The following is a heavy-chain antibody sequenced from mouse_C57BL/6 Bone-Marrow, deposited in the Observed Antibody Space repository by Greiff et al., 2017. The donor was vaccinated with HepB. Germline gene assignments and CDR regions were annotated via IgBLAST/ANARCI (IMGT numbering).Heavy chain of an antibody. V-gene: IGHV5-17*01. J-gene: IGHJ1*03. Sequence: EVQGVESGGGLVKPGGSLKLSCAASGFTFSDYGMHWVRQAPEKGLEWVAYISSGSSTIYYADTVKGRFTISRDNAKNTLFLQMTSLRSEDTAMYYCARYGSSGRKYFDVWGTGTTVTVSS. CDR1: GFTFSDYG. CDR2: ISSGSSTI. CDR3: ARYGSSGRKYFDV. D-gene: IGHD1-1*01.